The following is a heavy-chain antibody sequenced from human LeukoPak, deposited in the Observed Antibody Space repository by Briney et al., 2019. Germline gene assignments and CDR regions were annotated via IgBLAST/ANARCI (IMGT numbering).Heavy chain of an antibody. CDR3: AIGGRDGRDY. CDR1: GGSISSNNYY. D-gene: IGHD3-16*01. V-gene: IGHV4-31*03. CDR2: ISYTGNT. J-gene: IGHJ4*02. Sequence: SETLSLTCTVSGGSISSNNYYWSWIRQPAGKGLEWIGCISYTGNTNYNPSLKSRTTISVDMSGNHFSLKLTSVTAADTAVYYCAIGGRDGRDYWGQGTLVTVSS.